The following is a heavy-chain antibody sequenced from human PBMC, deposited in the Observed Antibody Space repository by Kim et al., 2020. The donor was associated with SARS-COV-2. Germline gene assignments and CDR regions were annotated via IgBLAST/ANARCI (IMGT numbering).Heavy chain of an antibody. CDR2: ISGSGGST. Sequence: GGSLRLSCAASGFTFSSYAMSWVRQAPGKGLEWVSAISGSGGSTYYADSVKGRFTISRDNSKNTLYLQMNSLRAEDTAVYYCAKGRGPMVRGAKGSYGMDVWGQGTTVTVSS. V-gene: IGHV3-23*01. D-gene: IGHD3-10*01. CDR1: GFTFSSYA. J-gene: IGHJ6*02. CDR3: AKGRGPMVRGAKGSYGMDV.